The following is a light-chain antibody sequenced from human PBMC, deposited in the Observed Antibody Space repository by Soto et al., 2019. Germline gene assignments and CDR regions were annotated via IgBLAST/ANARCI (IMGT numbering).Light chain of an antibody. J-gene: IGLJ3*02. CDR3: QTWATGIRV. Sequence: QSVLTQSPSASASLGDSVKLTCTLSSGFSSYVIAWHQQRPEKGPRYLMKINSDGSHTKGDGIPDRFSGSSSGAERYLIISRLRSEDEADYYCQTWATGIRVFGGGTKLTVL. CDR1: SGFSSYV. CDR2: INSDGSH. V-gene: IGLV4-69*01.